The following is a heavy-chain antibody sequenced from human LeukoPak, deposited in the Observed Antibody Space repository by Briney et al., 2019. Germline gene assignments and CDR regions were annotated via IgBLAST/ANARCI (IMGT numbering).Heavy chain of an antibody. CDR1: GYTFTDYY. CDR3: ARTPSYCSGANCYPFYFDY. J-gene: IGHJ4*02. D-gene: IGHD2-15*01. CDR2: INPNSGGT. V-gene: IGHV1-2*02. Sequence: ASVKVSCKASGYTFTDYYIHWVRQAPEQGLEWMGWINPNSGGTNYGQKFQGRVTVTRDMSISTGYMELSRLRSDDTAVYYCARTPSYCSGANCYPFYFDYWGQGTLVTVSS.